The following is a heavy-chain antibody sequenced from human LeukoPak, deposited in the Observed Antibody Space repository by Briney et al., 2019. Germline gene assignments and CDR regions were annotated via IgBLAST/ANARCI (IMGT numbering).Heavy chain of an antibody. V-gene: IGHV3-23*01. Sequence: GGSLRLSCAASGFTFSSYAMSWVRQAPGKGLEWVSAISGSGGSTYYADSVKGRFTISRDNSKNTLYLQMNSLRAEDTAVYYCAKDKRIRGITIFGVATPGLYWGQGTLVTVSS. CDR2: ISGSGGST. CDR3: AKDKRIRGITIFGVATPGLY. CDR1: GFTFSSYA. J-gene: IGHJ4*02. D-gene: IGHD3-3*01.